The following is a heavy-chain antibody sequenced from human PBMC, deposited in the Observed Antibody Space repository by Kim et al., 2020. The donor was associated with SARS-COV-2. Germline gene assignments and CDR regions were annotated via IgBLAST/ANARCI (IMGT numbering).Heavy chain of an antibody. J-gene: IGHJ4*01. CDR3: AKEGRSATVPSFDY. Sequence: AASVKGRFNITRENYENTLYLQMNSLRAADAAVYYCAKEGRSATVPSFDYWGQGTLVTVSS. D-gene: IGHD4-17*01. V-gene: IGHV3-23*01.